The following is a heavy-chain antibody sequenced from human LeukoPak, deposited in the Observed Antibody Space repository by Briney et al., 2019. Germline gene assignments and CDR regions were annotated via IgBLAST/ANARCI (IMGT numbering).Heavy chain of an antibody. CDR2: ISYNGDST. D-gene: IGHD1-26*01. CDR1: GFTFSRHN. V-gene: IGHV3-64D*09. Sequence: GGSLRLSCSGSGFTFSRHNMHWIRQAPGKGLEYVSAISYNGDSTYYVDSVKGRFTISRDNSKNTLDLQMSSLRPEDTAVYYCVSDRETQEQIWGPGTLVTVSS. CDR3: VSDRETQEQI. J-gene: IGHJ3*02.